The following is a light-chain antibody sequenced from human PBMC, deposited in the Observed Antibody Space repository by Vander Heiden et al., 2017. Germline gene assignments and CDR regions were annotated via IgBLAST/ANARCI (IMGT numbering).Light chain of an antibody. Sequence: DILMTQSPATLSVSPGERATVSCRANETISSNLAWYQQKPGQAPRLLIYGASTRATGIPARFSGSGSGTEFTLTISSLQSEDFALYYCHQYNYWPRGTFGQGTKVEF. V-gene: IGKV3-15*01. CDR2: GAS. J-gene: IGKJ1*01. CDR1: ETISSN. CDR3: HQYNYWPRGT.